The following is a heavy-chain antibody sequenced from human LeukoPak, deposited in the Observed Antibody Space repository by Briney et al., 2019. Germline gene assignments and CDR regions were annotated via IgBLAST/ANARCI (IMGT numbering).Heavy chain of an antibody. J-gene: IGHJ5*02. CDR2: ISPQSET. CDR1: GYTFTGYY. CDR3: ARERDTSGYSPLDP. D-gene: IGHD3-22*01. V-gene: IGHV1-2*02. Sequence: ASVKVSCKASGYTFTGYYFHWVRQAPGQGLEWMGWISPQSETKYAQNFQGRVTMTRDTSISTAYMELSRLRSDDTAVYYCARERDTSGYSPLDPWGQGTLVTVPS.